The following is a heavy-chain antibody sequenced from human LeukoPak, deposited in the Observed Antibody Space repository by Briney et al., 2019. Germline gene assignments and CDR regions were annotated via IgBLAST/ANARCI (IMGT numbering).Heavy chain of an antibody. CDR2: IRYDGSNK. CDR3: AKDFYSSSWYGFSNWFDP. J-gene: IGHJ5*02. D-gene: IGHD6-13*01. CDR1: GFTFSSYG. Sequence: GESLKISCAASGFTFSSYGMHWVRQAPGKGLEWVAFIRYDGSNKYYADSVKGRFTISRDNSKNTLYLQMNSLRAEDTAVYYCAKDFYSSSWYGFSNWFDPWGQGTLVTVPS. V-gene: IGHV3-30*02.